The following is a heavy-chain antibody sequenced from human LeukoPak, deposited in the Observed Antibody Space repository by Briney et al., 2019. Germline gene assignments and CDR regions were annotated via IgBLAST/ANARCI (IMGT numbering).Heavy chain of an antibody. V-gene: IGHV3-23*01. CDR3: AKQLGYCSDGSCYFPY. J-gene: IGHJ4*02. D-gene: IGHD2-15*01. Sequence: GGSLRLSCAASGFTFSTYAMNWVRQAPGKGLECVSAIGGSGGTIYYADSVKGRFTISRDNSKSTLCLQMNSLRAEDTAVYYCAKQLGYCSDGSCYFPYWGQGTLVTVSS. CDR1: GFTFSTYA. CDR2: IGGSGGTI.